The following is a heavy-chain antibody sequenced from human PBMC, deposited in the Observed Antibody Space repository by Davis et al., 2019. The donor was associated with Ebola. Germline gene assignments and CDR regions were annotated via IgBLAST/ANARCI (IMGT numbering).Heavy chain of an antibody. D-gene: IGHD3-10*01. Sequence: GESLKISCEASGFTFSTCAMSWVRQAPGKGLEWVSAISGSGGSTFYADSVKGRFTISRDNSRNTLYLQMNSLRAEDTAVYYCARVAASSYGSGKRGVYYYGMDVWGKGTTVTVSS. CDR1: GFTFSTCA. J-gene: IGHJ6*04. V-gene: IGHV3-23*01. CDR3: ARVAASSYGSGKRGVYYYGMDV. CDR2: ISGSGGST.